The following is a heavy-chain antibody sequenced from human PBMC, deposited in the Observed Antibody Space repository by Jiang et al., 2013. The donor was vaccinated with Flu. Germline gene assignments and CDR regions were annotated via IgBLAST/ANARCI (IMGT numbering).Heavy chain of an antibody. D-gene: IGHD3-10*01. V-gene: IGHV1-18*04. CDR1: GHTFISYG. Sequence: SGAEVKRPGASVKVSCKASGHTFISYGISWVRQAPGQGLEWMGWISAYNGNTNYAQKVQGRVTMTTDTSTSTAYMELRSLRSDDTAVYYCAVNFYDSGVYYYYGMDVWGQGTTVTVSS. J-gene: IGHJ6*02. CDR3: AVNFYDSGVYYYYGMDV. CDR2: ISAYNGNT.